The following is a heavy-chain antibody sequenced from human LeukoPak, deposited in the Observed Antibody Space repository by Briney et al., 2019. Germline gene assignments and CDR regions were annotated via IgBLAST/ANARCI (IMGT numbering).Heavy chain of an antibody. CDR3: AGGDYDYVWGSYRARHDAFDI. D-gene: IGHD3-16*02. J-gene: IGHJ3*02. V-gene: IGHV4-34*01. Sequence: SETLSLTCAVYGGSFSGYYWSWIRQPPGKGLEWIGEINHSGSTNYNPSLKSRVTISVDTSKNQFSLKLSSVTAADTAVYYCAGGDYDYVWGSYRARHDAFDIWGQGTMVTVSS. CDR1: GGSFSGYY. CDR2: INHSGST.